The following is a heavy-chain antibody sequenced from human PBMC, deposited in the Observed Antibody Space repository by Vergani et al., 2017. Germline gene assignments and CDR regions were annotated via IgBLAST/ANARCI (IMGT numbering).Heavy chain of an antibody. V-gene: IGHV7-4-1*02. D-gene: IGHD3-3*01. CDR2: INTNTGNP. Sequence: QVQLVQSGSELKKPGASVKVSCKASGYTFTSYAMNWVRQAPGQGLEWMGWINTNTGNPTYAQGFTGRFVFSLDTSVSTAYLQISSLKAEDTAVYYCARGIRRADSIFGVVIPPLVFDYWGQGTLVTVSS. CDR3: ARGIRRADSIFGVVIPPLVFDY. CDR1: GYTFTSYA. J-gene: IGHJ4*02.